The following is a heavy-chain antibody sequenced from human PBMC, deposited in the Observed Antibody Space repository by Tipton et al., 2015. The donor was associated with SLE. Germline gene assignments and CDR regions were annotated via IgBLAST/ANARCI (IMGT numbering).Heavy chain of an antibody. Sequence: TLSLTCTVSGASISRYYWSWIRQSPGKGLEWIAYIHYSGSTNYNPSLKSRVTISIDTSKNQFSLNLTSMTAADTAVYYCARNRRDDYAEPPWFFDLWGRGTLVTVSS. CDR1: GASISRYY. CDR3: ARNRRDDYAEPPWFFDL. J-gene: IGHJ2*01. D-gene: IGHD4-17*01. CDR2: IHYSGST. V-gene: IGHV4-59*13.